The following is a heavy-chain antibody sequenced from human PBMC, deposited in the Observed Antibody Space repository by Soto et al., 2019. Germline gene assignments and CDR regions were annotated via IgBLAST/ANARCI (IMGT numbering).Heavy chain of an antibody. D-gene: IGHD1-26*01. Sequence: QVQLVQSGAEVKKPGASVKVSCKASGYTFTGYYMHWVRQAPGQGLEWMGWINPNSGGTNYAQKFQGWVTMTRDTSISTAYMELSRLRSDDTAVYYCARDQGIVGATWGSYYYYGMDVWGQGTTVTVSS. V-gene: IGHV1-2*04. CDR3: ARDQGIVGATWGSYYYYGMDV. J-gene: IGHJ6*02. CDR1: GYTFTGYY. CDR2: INPNSGGT.